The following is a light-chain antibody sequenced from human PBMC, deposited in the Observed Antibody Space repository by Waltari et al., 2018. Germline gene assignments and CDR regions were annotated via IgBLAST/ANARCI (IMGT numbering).Light chain of an antibody. V-gene: IGLV2-14*03. CDR1: SSDVGGYDY. Sequence: QPALTQPASVSGSPGQSITISCTRTSSDVGGYDYVPWYQQYPCKAPKLMIFDVSNRPSGVSDRFSGSKSGNTASLTISGLQAEDEAYYYCSSYSTSSTLVVFGGGTKVTVL. CDR2: DVS. CDR3: SSYSTSSTLVV. J-gene: IGLJ2*01.